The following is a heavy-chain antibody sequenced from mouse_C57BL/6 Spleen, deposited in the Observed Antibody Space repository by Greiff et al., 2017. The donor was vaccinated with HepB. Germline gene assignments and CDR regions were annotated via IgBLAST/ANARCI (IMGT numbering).Heavy chain of an antibody. V-gene: IGHV5-4*01. D-gene: IGHD3-2*02. Sequence: DVHLVESGGGLVKPGGSLKLSCAASGFTFSSYAMSWVRQTPEKRLEWVATISDGGSYTYYPDNVKGRFTISRDNAKNNLYLQMSHLKSEDTAMYYCARDQEGIPFDYWGQGTTLTVSS. CDR3: ARDQEGIPFDY. CDR2: ISDGGSYT. CDR1: GFTFSSYA. J-gene: IGHJ2*01.